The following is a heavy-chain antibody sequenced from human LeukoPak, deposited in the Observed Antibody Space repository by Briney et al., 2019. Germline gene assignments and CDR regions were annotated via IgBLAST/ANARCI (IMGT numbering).Heavy chain of an antibody. CDR3: AKRGVVIRVILVGFHKEAYYFDS. CDR2: LSGSGGGT. D-gene: IGHD3-10*01. J-gene: IGHJ4*02. V-gene: IGHV3-23*01. Sequence: GGSLRLSCAVSGITLSDYGMSWVRQAPGKGLEWVAGLSGSGGGTNYADSVKGRFTISRDNAKNTLYLQMNSLRAEDTAVYFCAKRGVVIRVILVGFHKEAYYFDSWGQGALVTVSS. CDR1: GITLSDYG.